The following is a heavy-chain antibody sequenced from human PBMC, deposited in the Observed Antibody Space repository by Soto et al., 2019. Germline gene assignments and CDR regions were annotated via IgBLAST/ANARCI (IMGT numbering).Heavy chain of an antibody. CDR3: ARDSSAYCSGGSCYSYWYFDL. D-gene: IGHD2-15*01. J-gene: IGHJ2*01. CDR2: INYSGST. V-gene: IGHV4-30-4*01. CDR1: GGSISSGDYY. Sequence: QVQLQESGPGLVKPSQTLSLTCTVSGGSISSGDYYWSWIRQPPGKGLEWIGYINYSGSTYYNPSLKSRVIISVDTSKNQFSLKLSSVTAADTAVYYCARDSSAYCSGGSCYSYWYFDLWGRGTLVTVSS.